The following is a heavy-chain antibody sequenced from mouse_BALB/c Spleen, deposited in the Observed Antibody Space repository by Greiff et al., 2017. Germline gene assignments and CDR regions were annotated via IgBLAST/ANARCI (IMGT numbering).Heavy chain of an antibody. Sequence: QVQLQQSGAELVRPGVSVKISCKGSGYTFTDYAMHWVKQSHAKSLEWIGVISTYYGDASYNQKFKGKATLTVDKSSSTAYMELSSLTSEDSAVYYCARSGGAYYFDYWGQGTTLTVSS. CDR2: ISTYYGDA. D-gene: IGHD3-2*02. CDR1: GYTFTDYA. V-gene: IGHV1S137*01. J-gene: IGHJ2*01. CDR3: ARSGGAYYFDY.